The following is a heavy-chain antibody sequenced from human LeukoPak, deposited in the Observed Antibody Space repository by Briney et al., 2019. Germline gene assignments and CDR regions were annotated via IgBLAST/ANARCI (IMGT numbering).Heavy chain of an antibody. J-gene: IGHJ4*02. Sequence: GGSLRLSCAASGFTFSSYWMHWVRQAPGKGLVWVSRINSDGSSTNYADSVKDRFTISRDNAKNTLYLQMSSLRAEDTAVYYCARETDYSNHFDYWGQGTLVTVSS. V-gene: IGHV3-74*01. CDR3: ARETDYSNHFDY. D-gene: IGHD4-11*01. CDR2: INSDGSST. CDR1: GFTFSSYW.